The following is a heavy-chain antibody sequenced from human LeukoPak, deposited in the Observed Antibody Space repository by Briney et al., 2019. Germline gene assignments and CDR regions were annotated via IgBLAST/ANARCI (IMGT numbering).Heavy chain of an antibody. CDR1: GGSISSSSYY. Sequence: SETLSLTCTVSGGSISSSSYYWGWIRQPPGKGLEWIGSIYYSGSTYYNPSLKSRVTISVDTSKNQFSLKLSSMTAADTAVYYCARDKVGGYSRLFDPWGQGTLVTVSS. D-gene: IGHD6-13*01. CDR2: IYYSGST. CDR3: ARDKVGGYSRLFDP. J-gene: IGHJ5*02. V-gene: IGHV4-39*07.